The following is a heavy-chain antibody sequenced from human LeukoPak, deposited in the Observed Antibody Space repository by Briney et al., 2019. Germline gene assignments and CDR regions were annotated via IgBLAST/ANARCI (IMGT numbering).Heavy chain of an antibody. D-gene: IGHD6-6*01. V-gene: IGHV6-1*01. CDR2: TYFRSKWYN. CDR3: ARGDYGGSSWLSD. CDR1: GDSLSTSSAT. J-gene: IGHJ4*02. Sequence: SQTLSLTCAISGDSLSTSSATWNWIRQSPSRGLEWLGRTYFRSKWYNDYAASVESRITINPDTPQDQFSLHLNSVTPDDTAVYFCARGDYGGSSWLSDWGQGTLATVSS.